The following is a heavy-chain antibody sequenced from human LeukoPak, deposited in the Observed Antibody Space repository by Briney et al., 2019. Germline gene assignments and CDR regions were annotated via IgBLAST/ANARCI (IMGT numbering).Heavy chain of an antibody. CDR1: GDSISSGDYY. J-gene: IGHJ4*02. CDR3: ARGHDYFDY. Sequence: PSQTLSLTCTVSGDSISSGDYYWSWIRQPPGKGLEWIGYIYYSGNTYYNPSLQSRVTISVDTSKNQFSLNLSSVTAADTAVFYCARGHDYFDYWGQGTLVTVSS. CDR2: IYYSGNT. V-gene: IGHV4-30-4*08.